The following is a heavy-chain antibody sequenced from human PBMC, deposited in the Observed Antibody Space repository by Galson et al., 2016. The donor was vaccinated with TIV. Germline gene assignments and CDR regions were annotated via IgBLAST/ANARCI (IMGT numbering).Heavy chain of an antibody. D-gene: IGHD3-3*01. V-gene: IGHV1-2*02. CDR2: INPDSGDT. J-gene: IGHJ2*01. Sequence: SVKVSCKASGYIFANYYMHWVRQAPGEGLEWMGWINPDSGDTSFAQKFQGRLTMTRDTSIATAYMDVSRLTSGDTAVYYCARVVLRFLEWSDYWYFDVWGRGTQVTVSS. CDR1: GYIFANYY. CDR3: ARVVLRFLEWSDYWYFDV.